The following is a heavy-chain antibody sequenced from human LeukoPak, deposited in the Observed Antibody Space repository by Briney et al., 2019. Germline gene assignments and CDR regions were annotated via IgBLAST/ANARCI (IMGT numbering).Heavy chain of an antibody. Sequence: GASVKVSCKASGYTFTSYYMHWVRQAPGQGLEWMGIINPSGGSTSYAQKFQGRVTMTRDTSTSTVYMELSSLRSEDTAVYYCARDGRGSSSSGPGWYFDLWGRGTLVTVSS. CDR2: INPSGGST. J-gene: IGHJ2*01. CDR3: ARDGRGSSSSGPGWYFDL. D-gene: IGHD6-6*01. CDR1: GYTFTSYY. V-gene: IGHV1-46*01.